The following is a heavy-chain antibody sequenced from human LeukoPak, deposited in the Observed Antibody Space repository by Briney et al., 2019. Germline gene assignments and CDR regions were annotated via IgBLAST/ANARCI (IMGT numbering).Heavy chain of an antibody. D-gene: IGHD2-15*01. J-gene: IGHJ6*03. Sequence: PGGSLRLSCAASGFSFSSYWMSWVRQAPGKGLEWVANIKQDGSEKYYVDSVKGRFTISRDNAKNSLFLQMDSLRAEDTALYYCASGNYYYYYMDVWGKGTTVTVSS. CDR1: GFSFSSYW. CDR2: IKQDGSEK. CDR3: ASGNYYYYYMDV. V-gene: IGHV3-7*01.